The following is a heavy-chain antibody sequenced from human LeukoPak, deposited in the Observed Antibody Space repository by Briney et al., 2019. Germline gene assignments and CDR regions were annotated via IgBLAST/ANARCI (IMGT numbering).Heavy chain of an antibody. Sequence: GGSLRLSCAASGFTFSYYWMHWVRQAPGKGLVWVSRISGDGSSTNYADSVKGRFTISRDNAKNTLYLQMNSLRAEDTAVYYCAKEGLGSSWYPNYFDYWGQGTLVTVSS. CDR2: ISGDGSST. CDR3: AKEGLGSSWYPNYFDY. V-gene: IGHV3-74*01. D-gene: IGHD6-13*01. J-gene: IGHJ4*02. CDR1: GFTFSYYW.